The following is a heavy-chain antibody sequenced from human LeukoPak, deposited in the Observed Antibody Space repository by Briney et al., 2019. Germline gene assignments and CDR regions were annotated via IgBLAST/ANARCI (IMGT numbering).Heavy chain of an antibody. D-gene: IGHD1-26*01. J-gene: IGHJ4*02. CDR1: GYTFTGYY. V-gene: IGHV1-2*02. CDR2: INPNSGGT. CDR3: ARRGGSYSHSDF. Sequence: ASVKVSCKASGYTFTGYYMHWVRQAPGQGLEWMGWINPNSGGTNYAQKFQGRVTMTTDTSTTTAYMELRSLTSDDTAVYYCARRGGSYSHSDFWGQGTLVTVSS.